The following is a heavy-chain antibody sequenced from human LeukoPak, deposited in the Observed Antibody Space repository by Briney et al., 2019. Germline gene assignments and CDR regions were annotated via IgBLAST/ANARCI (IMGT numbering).Heavy chain of an antibody. CDR1: GFTFSSYW. Sequence: GGSLRLSCAASGFTFSSYWMHWVSHAPGKGLMWVSRINSDGSITNYADSVKGRFTISRDNAKNTLYLQMNSLRAEDTAVYYCARVRATFSPHFDNWGQGTLVTVSS. V-gene: IGHV3-74*01. D-gene: IGHD5-12*01. J-gene: IGHJ4*02. CDR2: INSDGSIT. CDR3: ARVRATFSPHFDN.